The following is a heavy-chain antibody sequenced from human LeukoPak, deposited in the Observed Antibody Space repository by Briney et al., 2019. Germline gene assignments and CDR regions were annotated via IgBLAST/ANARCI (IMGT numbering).Heavy chain of an antibody. V-gene: IGHV3-48*01. CDR2: ISSSSSTI. CDR1: GFTFSSYS. D-gene: IGHD2-15*01. CDR3: ARGLNIVVVVAATDVGDNYFDY. J-gene: IGHJ4*02. Sequence: AGSLRLSCAASGFTFSSYSMNWVRQAPGKGLEWVSYISSSSSTIYYADSVKGRFTISRDNAKNSLYLQMSSLRAEDTAVYYCARGLNIVVVVAATDVGDNYFDYWGQGTLVTVSS.